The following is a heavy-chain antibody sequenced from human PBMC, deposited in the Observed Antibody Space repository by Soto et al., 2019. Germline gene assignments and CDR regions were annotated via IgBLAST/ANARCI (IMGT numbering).Heavy chain of an antibody. CDR2: IYYSGST. D-gene: IGHD3-3*01. J-gene: IGHJ6*04. CDR1: GGSISSGDYY. CDR3: ARVGGVVIYGYGMDV. Sequence: SETLSLTCTVSGGSISSGDYYWSWIRQPPGKGLEWIGYIYYSGSTYYSPSLKSRVTISVDTSKNQFSLKLSSVTAADTAVYYCARVGGVVIYGYGMDVGGKGTTVTVSS. V-gene: IGHV4-30-4*01.